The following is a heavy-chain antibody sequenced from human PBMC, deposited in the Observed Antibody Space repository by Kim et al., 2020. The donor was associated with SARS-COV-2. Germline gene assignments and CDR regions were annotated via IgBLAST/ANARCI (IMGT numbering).Heavy chain of an antibody. V-gene: IGHV3-23*01. D-gene: IGHD3-10*01. J-gene: IGHJ5*02. CDR2: ISGSGGST. CDR1: GFTFSSYA. Sequence: GGSLRLSCAASGFTFSSYAMSWVRQAPGKGLEWVSAISGSGGSTYYADSVKGRFTISRDNSKNTLYLQMNSLRAEDTAVYYCAKEELWFGELQPNWFDPWGQGTLVTVSS. CDR3: AKEELWFGELQPNWFDP.